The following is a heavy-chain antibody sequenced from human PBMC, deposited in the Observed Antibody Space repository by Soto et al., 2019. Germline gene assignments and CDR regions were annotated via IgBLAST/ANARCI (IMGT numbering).Heavy chain of an antibody. Sequence: ASVKVSCKASGYTFTRYHMHWVRQAPGRGLEWMGIINPSGGMTSYAQKFQGRVTMTGDTSTSTVYMELSSLRSEDTAVYYCAVWNSLGNDNFWGGPFDFWGQGTLVTVSS. CDR2: INPSGGMT. D-gene: IGHD3-3*01. J-gene: IGHJ4*02. CDR1: GYTFTRYH. CDR3: AVWNSLGNDNFWGGPFDF. V-gene: IGHV1-46*01.